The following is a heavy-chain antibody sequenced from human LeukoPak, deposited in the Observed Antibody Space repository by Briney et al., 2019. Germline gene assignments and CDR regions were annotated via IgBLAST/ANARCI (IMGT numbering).Heavy chain of an antibody. V-gene: IGHV3-7*01. D-gene: IGHD3-3*01. CDR3: VTHGYDTRSSYYPY. CDR2: INRDGSET. CDR1: SSTLRDSR. Sequence: WGSLTLTCPAPSSTLRDSRMSSLCLGPAQGAKAAATINRDGSETYFVDSVRGRSTLSRDNAKNSMYFEMNSLRSEEAALYYCVTHGYDTRSSYYPYWGQGALVTVSS. J-gene: IGHJ4*02.